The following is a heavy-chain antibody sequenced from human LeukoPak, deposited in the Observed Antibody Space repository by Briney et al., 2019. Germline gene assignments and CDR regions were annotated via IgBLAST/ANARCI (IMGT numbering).Heavy chain of an antibody. CDR2: INPNSGGT. V-gene: IGHV1-2*02. D-gene: IGHD4-23*01. J-gene: IGHJ3*02. CDR3: ARVAGNAGLGAFDI. Sequence: ASVKVSCKSSGYTFTGYYMHWVRQAPGQGLEWMGWINPNSGGTNYAQKFQGRVTMTRDTSISTAYMELSRLRSDDTAVYYCARVAGNAGLGAFDIWGQGTMVTVSS. CDR1: GYTFTGYY.